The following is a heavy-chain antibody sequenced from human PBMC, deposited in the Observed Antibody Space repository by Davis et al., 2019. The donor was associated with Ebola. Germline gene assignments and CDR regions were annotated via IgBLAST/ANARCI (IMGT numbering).Heavy chain of an antibody. V-gene: IGHV1-18*01. J-gene: IGHJ5*02. CDR3: ARLWSGYPASNWFDP. D-gene: IGHD3-3*01. CDR2: ISAYNGNT. CDR1: GGTFSSYA. Sequence: ASVKVSCKASGGTFSSYAISWVRQAPGQGLEWMGWISAYNGNTNYAQKLQGRVTMTTDTSTSTAYMELRSLRSDDTAVYYCARLWSGYPASNWFDPWGQGTLVTVSS.